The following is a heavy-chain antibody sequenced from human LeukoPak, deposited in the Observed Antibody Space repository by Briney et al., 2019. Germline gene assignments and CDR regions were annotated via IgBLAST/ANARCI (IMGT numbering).Heavy chain of an antibody. D-gene: IGHD1-26*01. J-gene: IGHJ4*02. CDR1: GDSVSSYNAA. Sequence: SQTLSLTCTISGDSVSSYNAAWNWITQSPSIDLEWLGNAYYSTKWYHDYAISVNSRLRLNPDTSKNQFSLQLNSVTPEHTAIYYCARHTSSGNFDHGRQGTLDTVST. V-gene: IGHV6-1*01. CDR3: ARHTSSGNFDH. CDR2: AYYSTKWYH.